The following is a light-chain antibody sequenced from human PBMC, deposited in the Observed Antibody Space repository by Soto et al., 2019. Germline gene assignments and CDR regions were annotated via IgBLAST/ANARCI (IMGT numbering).Light chain of an antibody. CDR3: QHYSLYSPWT. J-gene: IGKJ1*01. CDR1: QTINMW. Sequence: DIQITQSPPTLSASVGDRVTITCRASQTINMWLAWYQQKPGKAARLLIYDASSLQSGVPSRFGGSGSGTDFTLAITSLLPDDCASYYCQHYSLYSPWTFGQGTKVEI. V-gene: IGKV1-5*01. CDR2: DAS.